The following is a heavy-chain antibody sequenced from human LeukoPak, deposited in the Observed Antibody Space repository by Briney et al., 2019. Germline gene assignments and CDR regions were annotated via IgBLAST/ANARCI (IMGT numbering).Heavy chain of an antibody. CDR3: ARGGVFWSGYYSNWFDP. J-gene: IGHJ5*02. V-gene: IGHV3-30-3*01. CDR1: GFTFSSYA. Sequence: PGRSLRLSCAASGFTFSSYAMHWVRQAPGKGLEWVAVISYDESNKYYADSVKGRFTISRDNSRNTLYLQMNSLRAEDTAVYHCARGGVFWSGYYSNWFDPWGQGTLVTVSS. CDR2: ISYDESNK. D-gene: IGHD3-3*01.